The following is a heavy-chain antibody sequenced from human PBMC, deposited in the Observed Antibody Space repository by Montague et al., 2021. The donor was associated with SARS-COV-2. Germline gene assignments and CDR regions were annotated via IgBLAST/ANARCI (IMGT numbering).Heavy chain of an antibody. CDR3: AKDYYDSSGQYYYYYGMDV. J-gene: IGHJ6*02. Sequence: SLRLSCAASGFTFSSYAMSCVRQAPGKGLEWVSAISGSGGSTYYADSVKGRFTISRDNSKNTLYLQMNSLRAEDTAVYYCAKDYYDSSGQYYYYYGMDVWGQGTTVTVSS. V-gene: IGHV3-23*01. CDR2: ISGSGGST. D-gene: IGHD3-22*01. CDR1: GFTFSSYA.